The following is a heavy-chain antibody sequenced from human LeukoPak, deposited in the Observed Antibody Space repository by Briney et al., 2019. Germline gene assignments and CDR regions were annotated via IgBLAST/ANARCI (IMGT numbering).Heavy chain of an antibody. CDR3: ATLRFLEWLLFPEYFQH. Sequence: PGGSLRLSCAASGFTFSSYSMNWVRQAPGKGLEWVSSISSSSSYIYYADSVKGRFTISRDNAKNSLYLQMNSLRAEDTAMYYCATLRFLEWLLFPEYFQHWGQGTLVTVSS. CDR1: GFTFSSYS. CDR2: ISSSSSYI. D-gene: IGHD3-3*01. J-gene: IGHJ1*01. V-gene: IGHV3-21*01.